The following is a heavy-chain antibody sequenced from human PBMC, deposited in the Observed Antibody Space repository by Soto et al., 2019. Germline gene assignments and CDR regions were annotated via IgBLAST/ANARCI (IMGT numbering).Heavy chain of an antibody. CDR2: IIPIFGTA. V-gene: IGHV1-69*12. J-gene: IGHJ6*02. CDR1: GGTFSSYA. Sequence: QVQLVQSGAEVKKPGSSVKVSCKASGGTFSSYAISWVRQAPGQGLEWMGGIIPIFGTANYAQKFQGRVTITADESTSTAYMELSSLRSEDTAVYYCASRTVPAALVPNYSYYYYGMDVWGQGTTVTVSS. D-gene: IGHD2-2*01. CDR3: ASRTVPAALVPNYSYYYYGMDV.